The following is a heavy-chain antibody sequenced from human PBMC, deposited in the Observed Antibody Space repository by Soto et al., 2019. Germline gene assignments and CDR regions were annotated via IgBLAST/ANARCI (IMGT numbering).Heavy chain of an antibody. CDR2: IIPIFGTA. V-gene: IGHV1-69*01. CDR1: GGTFSSYA. J-gene: IGHJ5*02. CDR3: AGTRGSNYDLWSGYTT. D-gene: IGHD3-3*01. Sequence: QVQLVQSGAEVQKPGSSVKVSCKASGGTFSSYAISWVRQAPGQGLEWMGGIIPIFGTANYAQKFQGRVTITADESTSTAYMELSSLRSEDTAVYYCAGTRGSNYDLWSGYTTWGQGTLVTVSS.